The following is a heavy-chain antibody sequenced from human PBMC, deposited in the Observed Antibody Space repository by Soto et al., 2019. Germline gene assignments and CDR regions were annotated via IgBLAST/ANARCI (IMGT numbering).Heavy chain of an antibody. V-gene: IGHV1-2*04. CDR3: AREVRGWLQSYGMDV. CDR2: INPNSGGT. J-gene: IGHJ6*02. D-gene: IGHD3-10*01. Sequence: ASVKVSCKASGYTFTGYYMHWVRQAPGQGLEWMGWINPNSGGTNYAQKFQGWVTMTRDTSISTAYMELSRLRSDDTAVYYCAREVRGWLQSYGMDVWGQGTTVTVSS. CDR1: GYTFTGYY.